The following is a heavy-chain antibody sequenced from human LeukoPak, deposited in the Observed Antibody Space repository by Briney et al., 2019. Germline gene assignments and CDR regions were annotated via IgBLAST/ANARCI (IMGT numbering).Heavy chain of an antibody. D-gene: IGHD2-15*01. CDR3: AKDIGSNYYYYMDV. Sequence: GGSLRLPCAASGFTFSTYGMHWVRQAPGKGLEWVAFIRYDGSNKYYGDSVKGRFTISRDNSKNTLYLQMNSLRAEDTAVYYCAKDIGSNYYYYMDVWGKGTTVTISS. CDR1: GFTFSTYG. J-gene: IGHJ6*03. V-gene: IGHV3-30*02. CDR2: IRYDGSNK.